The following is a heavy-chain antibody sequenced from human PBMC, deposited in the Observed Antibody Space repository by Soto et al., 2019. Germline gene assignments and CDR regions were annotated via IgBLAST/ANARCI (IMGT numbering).Heavy chain of an antibody. CDR1: GFTFSSYS. J-gene: IGHJ4*02. Sequence: GGSLRLSCAASGFTFSSYSMNWVRQAPGKGLEWVSYISSSSSTIYYADSVKGRFTISRDNAKNSLYLQMNSLRAEDTAVYYCARGASYGDYDFGYWGQGTRVTVSS. CDR3: ARGASYGDYDFGY. D-gene: IGHD4-17*01. CDR2: ISSSSSTI. V-gene: IGHV3-48*01.